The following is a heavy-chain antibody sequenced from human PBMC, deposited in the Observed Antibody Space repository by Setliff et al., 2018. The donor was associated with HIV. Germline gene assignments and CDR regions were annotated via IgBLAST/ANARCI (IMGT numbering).Heavy chain of an antibody. D-gene: IGHD2-21*02. CDR1: GGTLSNYV. CDR3: AGLYGDSGGGY. V-gene: IGHV1-69*10. Sequence: SVKVSCKTSGGTLSNYVITWVRQAPGQGLEWMGGIITTLGGVTKYAQKFQGRVTITADESTNTVYMELSSLATEDTAIYYCAGLYGDSGGGYWGHGTLVTVSS. J-gene: IGHJ4*01. CDR2: IITTLGGVT.